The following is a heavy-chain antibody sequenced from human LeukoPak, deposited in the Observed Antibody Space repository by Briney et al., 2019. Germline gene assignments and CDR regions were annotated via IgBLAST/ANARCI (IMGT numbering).Heavy chain of an antibody. CDR2: IIPIFGTA. J-gene: IGHJ4*02. Sequence: SCAASGFTFSSYAISWVRQAPGQGLEWMGGIIPIFGTANYAQKFQGRVTITTDESTSTAYMELSSLRSEDTAVYYCARAIYIAARVRYFDYWGQGTLVTVSS. CDR3: ARAIYIAARVRYFDY. V-gene: IGHV1-69*05. CDR1: GFTFSSYA. D-gene: IGHD6-6*01.